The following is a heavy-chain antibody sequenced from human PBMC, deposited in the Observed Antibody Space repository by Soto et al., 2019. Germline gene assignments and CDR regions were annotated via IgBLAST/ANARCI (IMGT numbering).Heavy chain of an antibody. CDR2: VNSDESDT. D-gene: IGHD5-18*01. CDR1: GFSFSDSW. CDR3: ATYTYAYADH. V-gene: IGHV3-74*01. J-gene: IGHJ4*02. Sequence: PVGSLRLSCAASGFSFSDSWMQWVRQVPGKGPVWVSRVNSDESDTGYADFVKGRFTISRDNAKNTVYLQMNSLRVEDTAIYYCATYTYAYADHWGQGTLVTVSS.